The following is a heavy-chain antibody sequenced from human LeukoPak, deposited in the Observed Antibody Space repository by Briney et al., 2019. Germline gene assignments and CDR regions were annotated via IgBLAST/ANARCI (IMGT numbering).Heavy chain of an antibody. CDR3: ARDSGTTGEVKFDP. Sequence: SETLSLTCTVSGGSIHSYWSWIRQPAGKGLEWIGRIPGSGTITYNPALQSRLTISIDTSKNQFSLKLMSVTAADTAVYYCARDSGTTGEVKFDPWGQGTLVTVSS. CDR1: GGSIHSY. CDR2: IPGSGTI. D-gene: IGHD3-10*01. J-gene: IGHJ5*02. V-gene: IGHV4-4*07.